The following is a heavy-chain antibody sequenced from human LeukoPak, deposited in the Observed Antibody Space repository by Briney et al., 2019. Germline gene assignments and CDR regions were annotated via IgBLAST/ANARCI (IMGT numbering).Heavy chain of an antibody. J-gene: IGHJ4*02. CDR3: APTRSGSYSLYY. Sequence: ASVKVSCKASGGTFSSYAISWVRQAPGQRLEWMGWINAGNGNTKYSQKFQGRVTITRDTSASTAYMELSSLRSEDTAVYYCAPTRSGSYSLYYWGQGTLVTVSS. D-gene: IGHD1-26*01. CDR2: INAGNGNT. V-gene: IGHV1-3*01. CDR1: GGTFSSYA.